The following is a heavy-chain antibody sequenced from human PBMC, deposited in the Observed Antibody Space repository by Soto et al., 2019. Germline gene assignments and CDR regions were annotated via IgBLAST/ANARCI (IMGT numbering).Heavy chain of an antibody. Sequence: PGGSLRLSCAASGFTFSSYSMNWVRQAPGKGLEWVSYISSSSSTIYYADSVKGRFTISRDNAKNSLYLQMNSLRAEDTAVYYCAKDSGSALYDSSGYYYQYYFDYWGQGALVTVSS. CDR3: AKDSGSALYDSSGYYYQYYFDY. CDR2: ISSSSSTI. J-gene: IGHJ4*02. CDR1: GFTFSSYS. V-gene: IGHV3-48*01. D-gene: IGHD3-22*01.